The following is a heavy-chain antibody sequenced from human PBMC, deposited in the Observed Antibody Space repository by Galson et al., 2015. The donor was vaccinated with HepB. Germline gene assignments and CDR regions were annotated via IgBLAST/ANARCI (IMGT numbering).Heavy chain of an antibody. CDR3: TRPISPFYHGSGTGYFVMAV. V-gene: IGHV3-23*01. J-gene: IGHJ6*02. CDR2: ISGGNR. Sequence: SLRLSCAVSGFDLRSFAINWVRQAPGRGLEWVSGISGGNRFYADFERGRFTVSRDSDKNTVYLQMNDLRVEDTAVYYCTRPISPFYHGSGTGYFVMAVWGQGTAVTVSS. CDR1: GFDLRSFA. D-gene: IGHD3-10*01.